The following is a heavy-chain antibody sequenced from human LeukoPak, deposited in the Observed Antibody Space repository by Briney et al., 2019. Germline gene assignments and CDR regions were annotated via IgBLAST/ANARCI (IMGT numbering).Heavy chain of an antibody. Sequence: GGSLRLSCAASGFTFSSSWMHWVRQAPGKGLVWVSRINSDGSTTNYADSVKGRFIISRDNAKSTLYLQMNSLRAEDTAVYYCTRPESSSSLACDHWGQGTLVTVSS. J-gene: IGHJ4*02. CDR1: GFTFSSSW. V-gene: IGHV3-74*01. CDR2: INSDGSTT. D-gene: IGHD2-2*01. CDR3: TRPESSSSLACDH.